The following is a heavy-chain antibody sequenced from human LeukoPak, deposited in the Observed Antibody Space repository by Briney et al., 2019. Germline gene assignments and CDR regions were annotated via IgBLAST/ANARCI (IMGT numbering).Heavy chain of an antibody. J-gene: IGHJ4*02. CDR2: IIPIFGTA. Sequence: GASVKVSCTASGGTFSSYAISWVRQAPGQGLEWMGGIIPIFGTANYAQKFQGRVTITADESTSTAYMELSSLRSEDTAVYYCAIAPHIVGATGETDYWGQGTLVIVSS. D-gene: IGHD1-26*01. CDR3: AIAPHIVGATGETDY. V-gene: IGHV1-69*13. CDR1: GGTFSSYA.